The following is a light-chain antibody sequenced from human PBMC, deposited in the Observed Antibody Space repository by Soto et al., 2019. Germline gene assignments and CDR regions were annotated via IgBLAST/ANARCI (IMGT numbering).Light chain of an antibody. CDR3: QQYETFSGT. Sequence: DMQITESPSTLSASVGDTVTVTCRASQSVSGWLAWYQQKPGEAPKLLIYDASALPRGVPSRFSGSGSGTKFTLTIASLQPDDFATYYCQQYETFSGTFGPGTKVDIK. V-gene: IGKV1-5*01. J-gene: IGKJ1*01. CDR1: QSVSGW. CDR2: DAS.